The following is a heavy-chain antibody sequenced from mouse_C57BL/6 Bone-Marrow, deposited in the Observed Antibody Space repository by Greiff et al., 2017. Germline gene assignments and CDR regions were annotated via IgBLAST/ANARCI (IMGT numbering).Heavy chain of an antibody. CDR1: GFTFSDYG. D-gene: IGHD1-1*01. CDR2: ISSGSSTI. V-gene: IGHV5-17*01. Sequence: EVQGVESGGGLVKPGGSLKLSCAASGFTFSDYGMHWVRQAPEKGLEWVAYISSGSSTIYYADTVKGRFTISRDNAKNTLCLQMTSLRSEDTAMYYCATYYFHAMDYWGQGTSVTVSS. J-gene: IGHJ4*01. CDR3: ATYYFHAMDY.